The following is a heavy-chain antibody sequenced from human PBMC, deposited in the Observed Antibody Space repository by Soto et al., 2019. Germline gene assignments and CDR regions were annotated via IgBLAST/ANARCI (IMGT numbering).Heavy chain of an antibody. Sequence: HPGGSLRLSCAPSGFTFRDYTMHWVRQAPGRGLEWVSLINWDGGSISYVDSVRGRFTISRDNSKNSLYLQMNSLRTEDTALYYSAKDIRPSGWYSMDVWGQGTTVNVSS. V-gene: IGHV3-43*01. CDR1: GFTFRDYT. J-gene: IGHJ6*02. D-gene: IGHD6-19*01. CDR3: AKDIRPSGWYSMDV. CDR2: INWDGGSI.